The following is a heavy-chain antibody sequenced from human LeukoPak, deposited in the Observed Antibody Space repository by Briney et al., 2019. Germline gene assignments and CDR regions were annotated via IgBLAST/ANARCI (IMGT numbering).Heavy chain of an antibody. CDR1: GGTFSSYA. CDR2: ISTYDGDA. CDR3: ARAPSGFTYGPGDH. D-gene: IGHD5-18*01. Sequence: ASVKVSCKASGGTFSSYAISWVRQAPGQGLEWMGWISTYDGDANYAQQLQGRVTMTTDTSTITAYMELRSLRSDDTAVYYCARAPSGFTYGPGDHWGQETLVTVSS. J-gene: IGHJ4*02. V-gene: IGHV1-18*01.